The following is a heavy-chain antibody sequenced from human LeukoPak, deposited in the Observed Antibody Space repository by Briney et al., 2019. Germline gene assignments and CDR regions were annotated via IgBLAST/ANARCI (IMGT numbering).Heavy chain of an antibody. CDR1: GGSISSSSYY. D-gene: IGHD3-22*01. CDR2: IYYSGST. Sequence: SETLSLTCTVSGGSISSSSYYWGWIRQPPGKGLERIGSIYYSGSTYYNPSLKSRVTISVDTSKNQFSLKLSSVAAADTAVYYCARHGHYDSSGYASDIWGQGTMVTVSS. J-gene: IGHJ3*02. V-gene: IGHV4-39*01. CDR3: ARHGHYDSSGYASDI.